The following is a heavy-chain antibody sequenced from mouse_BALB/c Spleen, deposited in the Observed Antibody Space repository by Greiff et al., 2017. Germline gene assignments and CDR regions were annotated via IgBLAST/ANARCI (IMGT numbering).Heavy chain of an antibody. CDR2: IRSKSNNYAT. CDR1: GFTFNTYA. Sequence: GGGLVQPKGSLKLSCAASGFTFNTYAMNWVRQAPGKGLEWVARIRSKSNNYATYYADSVKDRFTISRDDSQSMLYLQMNNLKTEDTAMYYGVRGDGNYWYFDVWGAGTTVTVSS. D-gene: IGHD2-1*01. CDR3: VRGDGNYWYFDV. J-gene: IGHJ1*01. V-gene: IGHV10-1*02.